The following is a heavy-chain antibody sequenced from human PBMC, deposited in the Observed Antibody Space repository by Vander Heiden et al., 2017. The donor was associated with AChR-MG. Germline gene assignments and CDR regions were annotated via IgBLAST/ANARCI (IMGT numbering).Heavy chain of an antibody. V-gene: IGHV3-11*01. D-gene: IGHD1-26*01. CDR1: GFTFSAIY. CDR2: ISSSGSTI. J-gene: IGHJ6*02. CDR3: ARGSGSYYYYGMDV. Sequence: VQLVESGGGLVKPGGSLRLSCEACGFTFSAIYISWIRQAPGKGLGSVSYISSSGSTIYYADSVKGRFTISRDNAKNSLYLQMNSLRAEDTAVYYCARGSGSYYYYGMDVWGQGTTVTVSS.